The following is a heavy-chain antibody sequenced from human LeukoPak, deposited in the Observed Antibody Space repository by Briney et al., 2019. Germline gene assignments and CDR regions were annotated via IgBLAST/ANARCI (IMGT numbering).Heavy chain of an antibody. CDR3: ARGARGSGSYYGY. Sequence: SETLSLTCAVYGGSFSGYYWSWIRQPPGKGLEWIGEINHSGSTNYNPSLKSRVTISVDTSKNQFSLKLSPVTAADTAVYYCARGARGSGSYYGYWGQGTLVTVSS. CDR2: INHSGST. J-gene: IGHJ4*02. D-gene: IGHD3-10*01. CDR1: GGSFSGYY. V-gene: IGHV4-34*01.